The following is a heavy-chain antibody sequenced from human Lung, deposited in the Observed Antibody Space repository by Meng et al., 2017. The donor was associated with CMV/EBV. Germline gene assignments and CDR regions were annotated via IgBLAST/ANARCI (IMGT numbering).Heavy chain of an antibody. J-gene: IGHJ4*02. CDR3: AEGAYYFATSGLFDY. CDR1: GGSFSGYY. Sequence: SDPXSLXFAVYGGSFSGYYWSGIRQPPGEGLEWIGEINHSGDTNYNPSLKSRVTISVDTSKNQFSLKLSSVTAANTAVYYCAEGAYYFATSGLFDYWGRGTLVTV. D-gene: IGHD3-22*01. V-gene: IGHV4-34*01. CDR2: INHSGDT.